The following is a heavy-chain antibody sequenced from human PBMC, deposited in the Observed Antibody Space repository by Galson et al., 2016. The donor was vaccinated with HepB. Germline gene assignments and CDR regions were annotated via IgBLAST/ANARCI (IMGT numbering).Heavy chain of an antibody. CDR2: IGSSSATI. D-gene: IGHD4-17*01. CDR1: GFTFSSYS. V-gene: IGHV3-48*04. CDR3: AKKWSYGDYSYFDY. J-gene: IGHJ4*02. Sequence: SLRLSCAASGFTFSSYSMNWVRQAPGKGLEWISYIGSSSATIFYADSVKGRFTISRDDAKNSLYLQMNRLRAEDTAVYYCAKKWSYGDYSYFDYWCQGTLVTVSS.